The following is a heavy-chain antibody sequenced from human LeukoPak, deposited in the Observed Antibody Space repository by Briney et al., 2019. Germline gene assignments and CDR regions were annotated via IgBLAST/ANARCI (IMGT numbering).Heavy chain of an antibody. D-gene: IGHD3-22*01. CDR2: IIPIFGTA. V-gene: IGHV1-69*01. Sequence: GSSVKLSCKASGATFSSYAISWVRQAPGQGLGWMGGIIPIFGTANYAQKFQVRVTITADESTSTAYMELSSPRTEDTHVYYYARSSSSGTRHDYWGQGTLVTVSS. CDR3: ARSSSSGTRHDY. CDR1: GATFSSYA. J-gene: IGHJ4*02.